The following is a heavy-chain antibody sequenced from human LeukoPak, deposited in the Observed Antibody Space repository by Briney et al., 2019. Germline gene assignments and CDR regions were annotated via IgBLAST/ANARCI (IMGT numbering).Heavy chain of an antibody. Sequence: GGSLRLSCAASGFTFSSYSMNWVRQAPGKGLEWVSSISSSSSYIYYADSVKGRFTISRDNSKNTLYLQMNSLRAEDTAVYYCAKEGPIYDFGFSWGQGTLVTVSS. V-gene: IGHV3-21*01. CDR3: AKEGPIYDFGFS. J-gene: IGHJ5*02. CDR2: ISSSSSYI. D-gene: IGHD3-3*01. CDR1: GFTFSSYS.